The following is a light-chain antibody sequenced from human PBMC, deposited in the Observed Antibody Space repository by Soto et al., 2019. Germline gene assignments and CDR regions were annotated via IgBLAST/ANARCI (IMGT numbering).Light chain of an antibody. CDR3: AAWDESPNVPV. Sequence: QSALTQPPSASGTPGQRVTISCSGSKSNIGRNTVNWYQQLPGAAPNLLIYSNNQRPSGVPDRFSGSKSGTSASLAISGLQSEDEADYYCAAWDESPNVPVFGGGTKVTVL. CDR1: KSNIGRNT. J-gene: IGLJ3*02. CDR2: SNN. V-gene: IGLV1-44*01.